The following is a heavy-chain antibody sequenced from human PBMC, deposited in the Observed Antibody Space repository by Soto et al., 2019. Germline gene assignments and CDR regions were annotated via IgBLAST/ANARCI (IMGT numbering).Heavy chain of an antibody. CDR2: INGDGSST. V-gene: IGHV3-74*01. J-gene: IGHJ4*02. CDR3: ARGARNYYYFDC. D-gene: IGHD1-7*01. Sequence: EVQLVESGGGLVQPGGSLRLSCVASGFTFSNYWIHWVRQAPGKGLVWVSRINGDGSSTNYADSVKGQFTISRDNAKNTVYLQMNSLRVKDTAVYYCARGARNYYYFDCWGQGTLVTVSS. CDR1: GFTFSNYW.